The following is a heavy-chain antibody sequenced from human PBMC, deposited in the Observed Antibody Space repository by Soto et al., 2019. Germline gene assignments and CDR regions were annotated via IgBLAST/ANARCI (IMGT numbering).Heavy chain of an antibody. CDR3: ARDWFGSGMPSLYNFYHMDV. CDR2: IIPILGIA. Sequence: ASVKVSCKASGGTFSSYTISWVRQAPGQGLEWMGRIIPILGIAKYAQKFQGRVTITADKSTNTASMELSSLRSEDTAVYYCARDWFGSGMPSLYNFYHMDVWGKGTTVTVSS. J-gene: IGHJ6*03. D-gene: IGHD3-10*01. CDR1: GGTFSSYT. V-gene: IGHV1-69*04.